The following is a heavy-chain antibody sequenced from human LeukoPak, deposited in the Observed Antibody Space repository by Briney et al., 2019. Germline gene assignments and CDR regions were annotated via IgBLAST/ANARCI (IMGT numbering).Heavy chain of an antibody. CDR2: IRSKANGYAT. D-gene: IGHD6-19*01. CDR1: GFTFSGSP. Sequence: GGSLRLSCAASGFTFSGSPMHWVRQASGKGLEWVGRIRSKANGYATAYAASVRGRFTISRDDSKNTAYLQMNSLKTEDTAVYYCTSWGGIAVGYYMDVWGKGTTVTVSS. J-gene: IGHJ6*03. CDR3: TSWGGIAVGYYMDV. V-gene: IGHV3-73*01.